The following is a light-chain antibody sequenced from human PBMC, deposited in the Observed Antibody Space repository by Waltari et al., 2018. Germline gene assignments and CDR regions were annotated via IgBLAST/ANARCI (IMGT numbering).Light chain of an antibody. J-gene: IGLJ3*02. V-gene: IGLV6-57*04. Sequence: NFMLTQPHPVSGSPGKTVTISCTRSSGTIASNYVQGYQRRPGRAPTTVIFEDDQRPSGVPARFSGSIDSSSTSASLSISGLKTEDEADYYCQSYDSNIQGVFGGGTKLTVL. CDR1: SGTIASNY. CDR3: QSYDSNIQGV. CDR2: EDD.